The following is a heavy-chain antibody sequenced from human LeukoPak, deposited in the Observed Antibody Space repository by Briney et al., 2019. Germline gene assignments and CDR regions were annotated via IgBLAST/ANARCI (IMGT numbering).Heavy chain of an antibody. Sequence: GGSLRLSCAASGFTFSSYEMNWVRQAPGKGLEWVSYISSSGSTIYYADSVKGRFTISRDNAKNSLYLQMNSLRAEVTAVYYCAELGITMIGGVWGKGTTITISS. V-gene: IGHV3-48*03. CDR2: ISSSGSTI. CDR1: GFTFSSYE. J-gene: IGHJ6*04. D-gene: IGHD3-10*02. CDR3: AELGITMIGGV.